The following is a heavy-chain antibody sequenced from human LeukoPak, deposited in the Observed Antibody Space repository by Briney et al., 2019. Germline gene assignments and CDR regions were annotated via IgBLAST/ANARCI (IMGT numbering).Heavy chain of an antibody. V-gene: IGHV3-23*01. Sequence: PGGSLRLSCAASGFTFSSYAMSWVRQAPGKGLERVSAISGSGGSTYYADSVKGRFTISRDNSKNTLYLQMNSLRAEDTAVYYCAKSSGYSGSYSADYWGQGTLVTVSS. CDR2: ISGSGGST. CDR3: AKSSGYSGSYSADY. J-gene: IGHJ4*02. D-gene: IGHD1-26*01. CDR1: GFTFSSYA.